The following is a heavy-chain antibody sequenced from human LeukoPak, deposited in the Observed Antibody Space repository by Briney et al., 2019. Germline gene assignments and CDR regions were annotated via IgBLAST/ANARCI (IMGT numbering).Heavy chain of an antibody. Sequence: GESLRLSCAVSGCIFYSYAMSWVRQAPGKGLEWVSGISASGYSTYYADSVKGRFTISRDNSKNTLYLQMNSLRAEDTAVYYCAKVERITMIVVVSRNRYYFDYWGQGTLVTVSS. D-gene: IGHD3-22*01. V-gene: IGHV3-23*01. CDR2: ISASGYST. CDR3: AKVERITMIVVVSRNRYYFDY. CDR1: GCIFYSYA. J-gene: IGHJ4*02.